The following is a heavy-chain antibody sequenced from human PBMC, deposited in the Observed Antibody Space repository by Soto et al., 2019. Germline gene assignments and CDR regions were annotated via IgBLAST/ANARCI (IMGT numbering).Heavy chain of an antibody. J-gene: IGHJ6*02. CDR3: GVAGTSTEEYYGMDV. Sequence: ASVKVSCKASGYTFTVYYMHCVLQSPLQGLEWMGWINPNSGGTNYAQKFQGWVTMTRDTSISTAYMELSRLRSDDTAVYYCGVAGTSTEEYYGMDVWGQGTTVTVSS. D-gene: IGHD6-19*01. CDR2: INPNSGGT. CDR1: GYTFTVYY. V-gene: IGHV1-2*04.